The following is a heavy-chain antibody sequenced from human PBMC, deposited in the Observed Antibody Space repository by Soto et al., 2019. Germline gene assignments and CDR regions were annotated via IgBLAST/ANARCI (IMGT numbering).Heavy chain of an antibody. Sequence: GGSLRLSCAASGFTVSSNYMSWVRQAPGKGLEWVSVIYSGGSTYYADSVKGRFTISRDNSKNTLYLQMNSLRAEDTAVYYCARVRAARRGGYYYYYMDVWGKGTTVTVSS. V-gene: IGHV3-66*01. CDR2: IYSGGST. J-gene: IGHJ6*03. D-gene: IGHD6-6*01. CDR1: GFTVSSNY. CDR3: ARVRAARRGGYYYYYMDV.